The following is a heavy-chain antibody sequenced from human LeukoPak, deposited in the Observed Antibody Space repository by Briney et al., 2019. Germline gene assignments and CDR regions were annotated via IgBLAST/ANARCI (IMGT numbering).Heavy chain of an antibody. CDR1: GFTFSTHA. CDR3: AKHDYGNFKAYDI. Sequence: GGSLRLSCTASGFTFSTHAMTWVRQAPGKGLEWVSSIGTRSDDTYHADSVKGRFTFSRDNSKNTLYLQMDSLRAEDTAVYYCAKHDYGNFKAYDIWGQGTTVTVSS. J-gene: IGHJ3*02. CDR2: IGTRSDDT. D-gene: IGHD3-16*01. V-gene: IGHV3-23*01.